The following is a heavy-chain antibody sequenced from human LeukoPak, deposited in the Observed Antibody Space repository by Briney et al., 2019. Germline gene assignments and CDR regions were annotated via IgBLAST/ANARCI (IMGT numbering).Heavy chain of an antibody. J-gene: IGHJ6*02. V-gene: IGHV1-18*04. CDR3: ARDEGNYYGMDV. D-gene: IGHD3-10*01. CDR2: ISAYNGNT. CDR1: GYTFTGYY. Sequence: ASVKVSCKASGYTFTGYYMHWVRQAPGQGLEWMGWISAYNGNTNYAQKLQGRVTMTTDTSTSTAYMELRSLRSDDTAVYYCARDEGNYYGMDVWGQGTTVTVSS.